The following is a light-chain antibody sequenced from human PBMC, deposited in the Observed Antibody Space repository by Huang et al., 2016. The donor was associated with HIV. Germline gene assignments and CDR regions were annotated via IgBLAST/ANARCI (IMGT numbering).Light chain of an antibody. CDR3: QQYGSSSLT. J-gene: IGKJ4*01. V-gene: IGKV3-20*01. Sequence: EIVLTQSPGTLSLSPGERATLSCRASQRVSSSYLAGYQQKPGQAPRLLIYGASSRATGIPDRFSGSGSGTDFTLTISRLEPEDFAVYYCQQYGSSSLTFGGGTKVEIK. CDR1: QRVSSSY. CDR2: GAS.